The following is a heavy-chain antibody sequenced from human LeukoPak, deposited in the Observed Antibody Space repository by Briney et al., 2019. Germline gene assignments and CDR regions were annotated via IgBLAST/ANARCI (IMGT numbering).Heavy chain of an antibody. CDR3: ARAGYDLDYYMDV. CDR2: INSDGSST. V-gene: IGHV3-74*01. J-gene: IGHJ6*03. CDR1: GFTFSSYW. D-gene: IGHD3-3*01. Sequence: PGGSLRLSCAASGFTFSSYWMHWVRQAPGKGLVWVSRINSDGSSTSYADSVKGRFTISRDNAKNTLYLQMNSLRAEDTAVYYCARAGYDLDYYMDVWGKGTTVTISS.